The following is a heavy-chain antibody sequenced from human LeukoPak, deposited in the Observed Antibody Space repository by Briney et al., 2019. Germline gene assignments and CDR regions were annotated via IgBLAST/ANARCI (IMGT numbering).Heavy chain of an antibody. D-gene: IGHD4-17*01. CDR3: ARGLRTFDY. CDR2: INHSGST. CDR1: GGSFSGYY. V-gene: IGHV4-34*01. J-gene: IGHJ4*02. Sequence: SEILSLTCAVSGGSFSGYYWSWIRQPPGKGLEWIGEINHSGSTNYNPSLKSRVTISVDTSKNQFSLKLSSVTAADTAVYYCARGLRTFDYWGQGTLVTVSS.